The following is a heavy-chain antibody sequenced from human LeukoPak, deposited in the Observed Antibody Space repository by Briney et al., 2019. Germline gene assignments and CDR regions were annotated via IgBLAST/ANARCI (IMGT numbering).Heavy chain of an antibody. CDR2: INPNSGGT. Sequence: ASVKVSCKASGYTFTGYYMHWVRQAPGQGLEWMGWINPNSGGTNYAQKFQGRVTMTRDTSISTAYMELSRLRSDDTAVYYCARDLAMIVGGEDYWGQGTLVTVSS. CDR1: GYTFTGYY. J-gene: IGHJ4*02. V-gene: IGHV1-2*02. D-gene: IGHD3-22*01. CDR3: ARDLAMIVGGEDY.